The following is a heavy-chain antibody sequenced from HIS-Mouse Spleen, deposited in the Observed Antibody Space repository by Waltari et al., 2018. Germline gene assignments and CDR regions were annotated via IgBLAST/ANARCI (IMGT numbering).Heavy chain of an antibody. CDR3: AKEQLVPRSRGAFDI. Sequence: QVQLVESGGGVVQPGRSLRLSCAASGFTFSSYGMPWVRQAPGKGLEWVAVIWYDGSNKYYADSVKGRFTISRDNSKNTLYLQMNSLRAEDTAVYYCAKEQLVPRSRGAFDIWGQGTMVTVSS. CDR1: GFTFSSYG. CDR2: IWYDGSNK. V-gene: IGHV3-33*06. D-gene: IGHD6-13*01. J-gene: IGHJ3*02.